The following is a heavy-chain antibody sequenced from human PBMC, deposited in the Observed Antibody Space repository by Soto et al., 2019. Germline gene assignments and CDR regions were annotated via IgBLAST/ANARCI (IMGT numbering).Heavy chain of an antibody. V-gene: IGHV6-1*01. J-gene: IGHJ4*01. CDR3: VRGEQYSGRIFDY. CDR2: TYYRSKWYY. D-gene: IGHD1-26*01. Sequence: SHTLSLTCAITGDSVSSNSAGWSWVRQSPSRGLEWLGRTYYRSKWYYEYAVSVRGRITINPDTSKNQYSLQLNSVTPEDTAVYLWVRGEQYSGRIFDYWGKGTLVTVS. CDR1: GDSVSSNSAG.